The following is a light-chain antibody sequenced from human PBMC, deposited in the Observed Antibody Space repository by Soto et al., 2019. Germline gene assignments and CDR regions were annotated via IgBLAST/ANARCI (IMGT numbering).Light chain of an antibody. J-gene: IGKJ2*01. V-gene: IGKV1-39*01. CDR3: QPAST. Sequence: DIQMTQSPSSLSASVGGRVTITCRASQSISTYLNWYQQRPGKAPKLLIYAASTLQSGVPSRFSGSGSGTDFTLAISSLQPEDVATYYCQPASTCGLGTKVEIK. CDR2: AAS. CDR1: QSISTY.